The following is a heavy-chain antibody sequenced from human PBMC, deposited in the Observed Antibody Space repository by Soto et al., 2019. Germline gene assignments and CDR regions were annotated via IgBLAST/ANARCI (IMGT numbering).Heavy chain of an antibody. J-gene: IGHJ3*02. CDR3: ARSGTAGHRDFDI. V-gene: IGHV1-69*06. CDR1: GGTFSSSA. Sequence: QVQLVQSGAEMREPGSSVKVSCKASGGTFSSSAINWLRQAPGQGPEWMGGIIPTVGTANYIEKFRGRVTITADTSTSTAYMEVSSLTSEDTAMYFCARSGTAGHRDFDIWGQWTLVTVSS. CDR2: IIPTVGTA. D-gene: IGHD6-19*01.